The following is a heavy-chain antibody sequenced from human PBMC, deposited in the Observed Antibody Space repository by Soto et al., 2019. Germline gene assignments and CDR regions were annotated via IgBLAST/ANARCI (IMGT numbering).Heavy chain of an antibody. D-gene: IGHD3-3*01. CDR3: AKDSAIFGVVAACMDV. V-gene: IGHV3-23*01. CDR1: GFTFSSYA. CDR2: ISGSGGST. J-gene: IGHJ6*02. Sequence: GGSLRLSCAASGFTFSSYAMSWVRQAPGKGLEWVSAISGSGGSTYYADSVKGRFTISRDNSKNTRYLQMNSLRAEDTAVYYCAKDSAIFGVVAACMDVWGQGTTVTGSS.